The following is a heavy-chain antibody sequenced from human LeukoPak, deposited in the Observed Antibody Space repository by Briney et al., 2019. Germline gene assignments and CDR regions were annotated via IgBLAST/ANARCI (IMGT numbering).Heavy chain of an antibody. CDR2: INWNGGST. D-gene: IGHD6-13*01. Sequence: GGSLRLSCAASGFTFDDYGMSWVRQAPGKGLEWVSAINWNGGSTGYADSVKGRFTISRDNAKNSLYLQMNSLRAEDTALYYCARGTTLAAAGNPFDYWGQGTLVTVSS. V-gene: IGHV3-20*04. CDR3: ARGTTLAAAGNPFDY. J-gene: IGHJ4*02. CDR1: GFTFDDYG.